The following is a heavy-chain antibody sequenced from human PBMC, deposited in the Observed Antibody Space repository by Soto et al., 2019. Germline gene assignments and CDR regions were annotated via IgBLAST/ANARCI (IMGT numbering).Heavy chain of an antibody. CDR2: ILNDGSNR. Sequence: QVQLVESGGGVVQPGRSLRLSCAASGFTFSNYGMHWVRQAPGKGLEWVAVILNDGSNRYHADSVKDRFTISRDNSTNMLYLQMNSLGAEDTAVYYCARDDEYSGNGMDVWGQGTTVTVS. CDR1: GFTFSNYG. CDR3: ARDDEYSGNGMDV. V-gene: IGHV3-33*01. J-gene: IGHJ6*02. D-gene: IGHD3-10*01.